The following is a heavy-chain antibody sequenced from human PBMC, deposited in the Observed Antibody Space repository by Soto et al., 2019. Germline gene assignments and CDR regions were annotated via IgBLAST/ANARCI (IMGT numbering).Heavy chain of an antibody. V-gene: IGHV6-1*01. D-gene: IGHD1-7*01. CDR3: AGTTSHQWYYMDV. CDR2: TYYRSRWYN. CDR1: GDGASSNSAA. Sequence: SQTLSLTCAISGDGASSNSAAWNWIRLSPSRGLEWLARTYYRSRWYNDYAVSVRSRITVNPDTSKNQFSLQLTSVTPEDTAVYYCAGTTSHQWYYMDVWGKGTTVTVSS. J-gene: IGHJ6*03.